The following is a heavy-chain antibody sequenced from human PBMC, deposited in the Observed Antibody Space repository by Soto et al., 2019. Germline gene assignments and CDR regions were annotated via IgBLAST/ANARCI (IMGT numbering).Heavy chain of an antibody. CDR3: ARDPGHSGYDEYYFDY. D-gene: IGHD5-12*01. Sequence: ASVKVSCKASGYSFTDYYMHWVRQAPGKGLEWMGIINPSGGSTSYAQKFQGRVTMTRDTSTSTVYMELSSLRSEDTAVYYCARDPGHSGYDEYYFDYWGQGTLVTVSS. CDR1: GYSFTDYY. V-gene: IGHV1-46*01. CDR2: INPSGGST. J-gene: IGHJ4*02.